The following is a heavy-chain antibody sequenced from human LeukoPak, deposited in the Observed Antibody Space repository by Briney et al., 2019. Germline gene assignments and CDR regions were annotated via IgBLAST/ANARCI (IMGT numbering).Heavy chain of an antibody. Sequence: PSETLSLTCTVSGGSISSYYWSWIRQPPGKGLEWIGYIYYSGSTNYNPSLKSRVTISVDTSKNQFSLKLSSVTAADTAVYYCARFVPGSGATKYYFGYWGQGTLVTVSS. D-gene: IGHD3-10*01. CDR1: GGSISSYY. CDR2: IYYSGST. CDR3: ARFVPGSGATKYYFGY. J-gene: IGHJ4*02. V-gene: IGHV4-59*01.